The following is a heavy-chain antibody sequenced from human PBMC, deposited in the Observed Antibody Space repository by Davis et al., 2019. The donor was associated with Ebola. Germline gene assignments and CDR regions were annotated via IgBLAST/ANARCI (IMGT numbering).Heavy chain of an antibody. CDR3: TRGSGRFEY. CDR2: VRGKAYGGTM. CDR1: GFTFGDFT. D-gene: IGHD1-26*01. Sequence: GESLKISCTASGFTFGDFTMTWVRQAPGKGLEWVGLVRGKAYGGTMEYGTSVRGRFTISRDDSKSVAYLQMNNLKTDDSAVYFCTRGSGRFEYWGQGTRVIGSS. V-gene: IGHV3-49*04. J-gene: IGHJ4*02.